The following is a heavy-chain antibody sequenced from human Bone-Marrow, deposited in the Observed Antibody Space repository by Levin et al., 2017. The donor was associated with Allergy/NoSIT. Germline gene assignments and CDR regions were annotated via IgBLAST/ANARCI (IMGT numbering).Heavy chain of an antibody. V-gene: IGHV5-51*01. CDR3: ARSGGSGSYLFDY. J-gene: IGHJ4*02. D-gene: IGHD3-10*01. CDR2: IYPGDSDT. Sequence: GGSLRLSCKGSGYSFTSYWIGWVRQMPGKGLEWMGIIYPGDSDTRYSPSFQGQVTISADKSISTAFLQWSSLKASDTAMYYCARSGGSGSYLFDYWGQGTLVTVSS. CDR1: GYSFTSYW.